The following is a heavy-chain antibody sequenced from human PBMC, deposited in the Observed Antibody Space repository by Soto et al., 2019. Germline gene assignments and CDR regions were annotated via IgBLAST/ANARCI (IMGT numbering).Heavy chain of an antibody. D-gene: IGHD3-22*01. CDR1: GFTFSSYA. CDR2: ISGSGGST. CDR3: AKDRMAMIVVVITFDY. J-gene: IGHJ4*02. V-gene: IGHV3-23*01. Sequence: GGSLRLSCAASGFTFSSYAMSWVRQAPGKGLEWVSAISGSGGSTYYADSVKGRFTISRDNSKNTLYLQMNSLRAEDTAVYYCAKDRMAMIVVVITFDYWGQGTLVTVSS.